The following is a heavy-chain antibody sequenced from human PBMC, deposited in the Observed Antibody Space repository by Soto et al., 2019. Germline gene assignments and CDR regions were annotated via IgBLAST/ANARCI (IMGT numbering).Heavy chain of an antibody. CDR1: GFPFSNAW. CDR3: TKDLYDIVATFG. D-gene: IGHD5-12*01. Sequence: GGSLRLSCVASGFPFSNAWINWVRQVPGKGLEWVGRVKSKTDGGSSDYAAAVKGRFAVSRDDSKNTLYLQMNRLKTEDTSVYYFTKDLYDIVATFGGGQGTMVTVSS. CDR2: VKSKTDGGSS. J-gene: IGHJ3*01. V-gene: IGHV3-15*07.